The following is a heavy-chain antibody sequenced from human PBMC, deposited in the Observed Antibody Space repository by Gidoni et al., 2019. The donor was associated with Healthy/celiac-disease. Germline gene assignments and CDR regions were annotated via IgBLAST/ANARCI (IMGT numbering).Heavy chain of an antibody. V-gene: IGHV3-23*01. Sequence: EVQLLESGGGLVQPGGSLRLSCAASGFTFSSYAMSWVRQAPGKGLEGVSAISGRGGSTYYEDSVKGRFTISRDNSKNTLYLQMNSLRAEDTAVYYCAKALGGYSYGDPFDYWGQGTLVTVSS. J-gene: IGHJ4*02. CDR2: ISGRGGST. CDR3: AKALGGYSYGDPFDY. CDR1: GFTFSSYA. D-gene: IGHD5-18*01.